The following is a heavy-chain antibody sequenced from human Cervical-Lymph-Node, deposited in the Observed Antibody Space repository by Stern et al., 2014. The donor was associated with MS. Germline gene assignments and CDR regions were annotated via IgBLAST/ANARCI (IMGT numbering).Heavy chain of an antibody. CDR3: ARGWELNL. J-gene: IGHJ5*02. CDR1: GYTFTSYG. V-gene: IGHV1-18*01. D-gene: IGHD4-23*01. CDR2: INTYNGDT. Sequence: VQLVQSGAEVKKPGASVKVSCRASGYTFTSYGISWVRQAPGQGLEWMGWINTYNGDTNSAQKLQGRVTMTRDTSTSTVYMELRSLRSADTAVYYCARGWELNLWGQGTLVTVSS.